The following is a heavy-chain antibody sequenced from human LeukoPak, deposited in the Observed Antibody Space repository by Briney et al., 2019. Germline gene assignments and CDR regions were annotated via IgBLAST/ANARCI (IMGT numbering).Heavy chain of an antibody. V-gene: IGHV3-23*01. CDR3: AKDRGTGWYLLDF. Sequence: GGSLRLSCAASGFTFSSYTMTWVRQAPGKGLEWVSVISGSGDKTYYADSVRGRFTISRDNSKNTLYLQMSSLKAEDTAVYYCAKDRGTGWYLLDFWGQGTLVTVSS. CDR1: GFTFSSYT. D-gene: IGHD6-19*01. J-gene: IGHJ4*02. CDR2: ISGSGDKT.